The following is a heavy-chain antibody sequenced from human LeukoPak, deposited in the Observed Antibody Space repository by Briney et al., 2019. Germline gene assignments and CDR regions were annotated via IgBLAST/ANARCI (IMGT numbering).Heavy chain of an antibody. CDR3: ARGVSGVTPP. J-gene: IGHJ5*02. V-gene: IGHV1-18*01. CDR2: INTNNGNT. Sequence: ASVKVSCKTSGYTFTSYDISWVRQAPGQGPEWLGWINTNNGNTHYAQSLQDRVTLTTDTSTSTAYMELRSLKSDDTAVYYCARGVSGVTPPWGQGTLLIVSS. D-gene: IGHD4-23*01. CDR1: GYTFTSYD.